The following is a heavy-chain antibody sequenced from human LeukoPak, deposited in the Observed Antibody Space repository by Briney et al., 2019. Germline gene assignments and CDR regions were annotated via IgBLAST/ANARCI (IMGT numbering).Heavy chain of an antibody. V-gene: IGHV4-4*07. Sequence: SETLSLTCTVSGGSISSYYWSWIRQPAGKGLEWIGRIYTSGSTNYNPSLKSRVAMSVDTSKNQFSLKLSSVTAADTAVYYCARVVYCSSPSCYHLDYWGQGTLVTVSS. CDR2: IYTSGST. CDR1: GGSISSYY. CDR3: ARVVYCSSPSCYHLDY. J-gene: IGHJ4*02. D-gene: IGHD2-2*01.